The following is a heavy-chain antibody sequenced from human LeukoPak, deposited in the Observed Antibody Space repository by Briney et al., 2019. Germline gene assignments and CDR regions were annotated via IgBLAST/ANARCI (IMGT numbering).Heavy chain of an antibody. CDR2: VWYDGSNQ. J-gene: IGHJ4*02. CDR3: AKDKDTPATAQPQRGYFES. V-gene: IGHV3-33*06. D-gene: IGHD2-21*02. CDR1: GFPFSGSG. Sequence: GGSLRLSCAASGFPFSGSGMHWVRQAPGKGLEWVAIVWYDGSNQYYADSVKGRFTISRDNSKNTVDLQMNSLRVEDTAVYFCAKDKDTPATAQPQRGYFESWGQGTLVTVSA.